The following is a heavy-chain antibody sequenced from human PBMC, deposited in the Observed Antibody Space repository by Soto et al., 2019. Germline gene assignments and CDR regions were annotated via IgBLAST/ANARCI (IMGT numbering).Heavy chain of an antibody. D-gene: IGHD3-10*01. CDR2: IYYSGST. J-gene: IGHJ4*02. CDR3: ARVGGFGATTIDY. CDR1: GGSISSGDYY. V-gene: IGHV4-30-4*01. Sequence: QVQLQESGPGLVKPSQTLSLTCTVSGGSISSGDYYWSWIRQPPGKGLEWIGHIYYSGSTYYNPSLTSRVTISVDTSKNQCSLKLSSVTAADTAVYYCARVGGFGATTIDYWGQGTLVTVSS.